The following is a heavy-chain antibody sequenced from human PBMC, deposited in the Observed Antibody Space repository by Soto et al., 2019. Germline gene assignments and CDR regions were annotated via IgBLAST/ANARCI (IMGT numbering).Heavy chain of an antibody. J-gene: IGHJ6*02. D-gene: IGHD5-12*01. CDR1: GYSFTSYW. CDR2: IYPGDSHT. Sequence: GESLKISCKGSGYSFTSYWIDWVRQMPGEGLEFMGIIYPGDSHTRYSPSSQGQVTISVEKSINTAYLQWGSLKASDPAMYYCATGRDGYNYHYYGMEVWGQGATVTVSS. CDR3: ATGRDGYNYHYYGMEV. V-gene: IGHV5-51*01.